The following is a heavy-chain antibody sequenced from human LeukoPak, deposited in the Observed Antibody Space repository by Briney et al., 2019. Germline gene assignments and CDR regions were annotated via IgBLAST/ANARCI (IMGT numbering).Heavy chain of an antibody. V-gene: IGHV3-30*03. J-gene: IGHJ4*02. CDR2: ISYDGSNK. Sequence: PGRSLRLSCAASGFTFSSYGMHWVRQAPGKELEWVAVISYDGSNKYYEDSVKGRFTISRDNSKNTLYLQMNSLRAEDTAVYYCASLTYCSSTSCYADDYWGQGTLVTVSS. D-gene: IGHD2-2*01. CDR3: ASLTYCSSTSCYADDY. CDR1: GFTFSSYG.